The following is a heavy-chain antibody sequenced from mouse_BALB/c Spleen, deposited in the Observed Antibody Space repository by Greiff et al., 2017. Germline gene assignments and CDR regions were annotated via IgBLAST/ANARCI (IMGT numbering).Heavy chain of an antibody. CDR3: TRSRVDY. V-gene: IGHV1S81*02. CDR2: INPSNGGT. Sequence: QVQLKQSGAELVKPGASVKLSCKASGYTFTSYYMYWVKQRPGQGLEWIGEINPSNGGTNFNEKFKSKATLTVDKSSSTAYMQLSSLTSEDSAVYYCTRSRVDYWGQGTSVTVSS. J-gene: IGHJ4*01. CDR1: GYTFTSYY.